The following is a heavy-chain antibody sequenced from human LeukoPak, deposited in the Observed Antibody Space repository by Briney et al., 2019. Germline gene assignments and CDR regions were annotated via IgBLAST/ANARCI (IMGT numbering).Heavy chain of an antibody. D-gene: IGHD5-12*01. Sequence: GGSLRLSCAASGFTFNSYGMHWVRQAPGNGLEWVAFVHFDGSTRYYADSVKGRFTISRDNAKNSLYLQMNSLRAEDTAVYYCARVRGYSGYGPVDYWGQGTLVTVSS. CDR3: ARVRGYSGYGPVDY. CDR2: VHFDGSTR. CDR1: GFTFNSYG. J-gene: IGHJ4*02. V-gene: IGHV3-30*02.